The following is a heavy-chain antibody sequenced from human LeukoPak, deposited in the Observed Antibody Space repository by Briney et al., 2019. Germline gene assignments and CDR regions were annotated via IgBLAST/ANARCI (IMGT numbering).Heavy chain of an antibody. CDR2: INPNSGGT. CDR3: ASGRRITMVRGVMGYMDV. V-gene: IGHV1-2*06. J-gene: IGHJ6*03. Sequence: GASVKVSCKASGYTFTGYYMHWVRQAPGQGLEWMGRINPNSGGTNYAQKFQGRVTITTDESTSKAYMELSSLRSEDTAVYYCASGRRITMVRGVMGYMDVWGKGTTVTVSS. D-gene: IGHD3-10*01. CDR1: GYTFTGYY.